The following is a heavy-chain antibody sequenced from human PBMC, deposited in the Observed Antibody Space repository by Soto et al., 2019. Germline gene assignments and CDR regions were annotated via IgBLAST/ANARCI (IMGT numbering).Heavy chain of an antibody. CDR1: GYTFTTFW. D-gene: IGHD2-2*01. CDR3: ARIYCTTTTCDSWFDP. CDR2: IDPGDTYP. V-gene: IGHV5-10-1*01. J-gene: IGHJ5*02. Sequence: GESLKISCTGFGYTFTTFWISWVRQMPGKGLEWMGGIDPGDTYPTYSPAFQGHVTISADKDTSTAYLQWSSLKAADTAMYFCARIYCTTTTCDSWFDPWGQGTLVTVSS.